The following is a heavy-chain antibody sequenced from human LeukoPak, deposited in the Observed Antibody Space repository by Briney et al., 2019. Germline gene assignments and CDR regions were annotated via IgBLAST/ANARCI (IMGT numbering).Heavy chain of an antibody. D-gene: IGHD3-22*01. J-gene: IGHJ4*02. CDR1: GFTFSSYS. CDR2: ISSSSSYI. Sequence: GGSLRLSCAASGFTFSSYSMNWVRQAPGKGLEWVSSISSSSSYIYYADSVKVRFTISRDNAKNSLYLQMNSLRAEDTAVYYCARVPWDSSGSAWGQGTLVTVSS. CDR3: ARVPWDSSGSA. V-gene: IGHV3-21*01.